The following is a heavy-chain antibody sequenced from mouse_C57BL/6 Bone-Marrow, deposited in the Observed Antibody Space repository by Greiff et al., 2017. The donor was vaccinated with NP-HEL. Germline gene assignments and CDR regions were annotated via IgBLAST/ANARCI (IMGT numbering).Heavy chain of an antibody. CDR2: IRYDGSN. CDR3: AREGIPYDGYSWFAY. J-gene: IGHJ3*01. CDR1: GYSITSGYY. V-gene: IGHV3-6*01. D-gene: IGHD2-3*01. Sequence: EVKLMESGPGLVKPSQSLSLTCSVTGYSITSGYYWNWIRQFPGNKLEWMGYIRYDGSNNYNPSLKNRISITRDTSKNQFFLKLNSVTTEDTATYYCAREGIPYDGYSWFAYWGQGTLVTVSA.